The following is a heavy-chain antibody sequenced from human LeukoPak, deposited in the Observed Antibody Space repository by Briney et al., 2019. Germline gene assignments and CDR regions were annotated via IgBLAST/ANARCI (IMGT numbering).Heavy chain of an antibody. CDR3: ARDKSNKGHDC. J-gene: IGHJ4*02. CDR1: GFTLSDYY. CDR2: VSNGGSSSI. Sequence: GGSLRLSCAASGFTLSDYYMAWIRQAPGKGLEWVSYVSNGGSSSILYADSVKGRFTVFRDYAKNSLYLQMNSLRADDTGVYYCARDKSNKGHDCWGQGTLVTVSS. V-gene: IGHV3-11*01.